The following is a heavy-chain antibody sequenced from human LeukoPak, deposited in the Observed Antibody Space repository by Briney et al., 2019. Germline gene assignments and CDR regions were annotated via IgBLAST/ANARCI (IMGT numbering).Heavy chain of an antibody. D-gene: IGHD1-26*01. V-gene: IGHV4-59*08. CDR3: ARHSSGSYFHFDP. J-gene: IGHJ5*02. CDR1: GGSISSYY. Sequence: PSETLSLTCTVSGGSISSYYWSWVRQPPGEGLEWIGYIYYSGSTSYNPSLKSRVIISVDTSKNQFSLDVSSVTAEDTAIYYCARHSSGSYFHFDPWGQGTLVTVSS. CDR2: IYYSGST.